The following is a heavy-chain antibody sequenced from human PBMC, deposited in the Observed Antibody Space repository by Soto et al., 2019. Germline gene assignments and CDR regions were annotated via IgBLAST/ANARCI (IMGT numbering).Heavy chain of an antibody. CDR2: TNLYSGNT. J-gene: IGHJ4*02. CDR1: GYTFTGYY. Sequence: ASVKVSCKASGYTFTGYYMHWVRQAPGQGLEWMGWTNLYSGNTNYAQKFQGRVTMTTDTSTSTAYMELRSLRSDDTAVYYCARDGRNGGYFDYWGQGTVVTVSS. D-gene: IGHD2-8*01. V-gene: IGHV1-18*04. CDR3: ARDGRNGGYFDY.